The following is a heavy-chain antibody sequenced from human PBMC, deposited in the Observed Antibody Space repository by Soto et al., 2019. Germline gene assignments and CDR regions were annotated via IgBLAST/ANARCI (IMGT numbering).Heavy chain of an antibody. J-gene: IGHJ4*02. CDR1: GGSFSGYY. Sequence: QVQLQQWGAGPLKPSETLSLTCAVYGGSFSGYYWSWIRQPPGKGLEWIGEINHSGSTNYNPSLKXRXPXXLDTAKNQFSLKLSSVTAADTAVYYCARGGMVLDYRDQGTLVTVSS. CDR3: ARGGMVLDY. V-gene: IGHV4-34*01. D-gene: IGHD2-8*01. CDR2: INHSGST.